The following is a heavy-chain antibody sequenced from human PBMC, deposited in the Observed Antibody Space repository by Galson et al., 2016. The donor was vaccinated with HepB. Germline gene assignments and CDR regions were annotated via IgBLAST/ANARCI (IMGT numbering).Heavy chain of an antibody. J-gene: IGHJ4*02. D-gene: IGHD1-7*01. CDR3: AKGGVRTTTHFDY. V-gene: IGHV3-33*05. CDR2: ISYDGSNK. CDR1: GFTFSDYG. Sequence: SLRLSCATSGFTFSDYGMDWVRQAPGKGLEWVAVISYDGSNKYYADSVKGRFTISRDNSKNTLYLQMNSLRAEDTAMYYCAKGGVRTTTHFDYWGQGTLVTVSS.